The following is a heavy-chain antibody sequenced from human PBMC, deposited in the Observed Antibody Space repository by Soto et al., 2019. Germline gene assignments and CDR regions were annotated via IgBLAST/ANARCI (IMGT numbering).Heavy chain of an antibody. D-gene: IGHD3-9*01. J-gene: IGHJ4*02. CDR3: ARVRYDILTGYYRADY. Sequence: PSETLSLTCAVYGGSFSGYYWSWIRQPPGKGLEWIGEINHSGSTNYNPSLKSRVTISVDTSKNQFSLKLSSVTAADTAVYYCARVRYDILTGYYRADYWGQGPPVTVS. V-gene: IGHV4-34*01. CDR2: INHSGST. CDR1: GGSFSGYY.